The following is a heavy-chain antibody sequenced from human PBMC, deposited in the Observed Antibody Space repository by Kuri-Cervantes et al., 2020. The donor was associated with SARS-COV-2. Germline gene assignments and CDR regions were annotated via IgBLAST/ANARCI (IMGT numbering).Heavy chain of an antibody. Sequence: GGFLRLSCAASGFTFSSHSMNWVRQAPGKGLEWVSCPSSGSTYIYYVDSVKGRFTISRDNAKNSLYLQMNSLRAEDTAVYYCARAGGSGGTSNYYYYMDVWGKGTTVTVSS. J-gene: IGHJ6*03. CDR2: PSSGSTYI. V-gene: IGHV3-21*01. CDR3: ARAGGSGGTSNYYYYMDV. D-gene: IGHD2-15*01. CDR1: GFTFSSHS.